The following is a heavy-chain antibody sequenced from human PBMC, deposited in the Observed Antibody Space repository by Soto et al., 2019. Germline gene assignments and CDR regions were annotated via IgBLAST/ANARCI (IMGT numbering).Heavy chain of an antibody. CDR3: ANTQGAADPYYYYGMDV. D-gene: IGHD6-13*01. CDR2: ISYDGSNK. CDR1: GFTISSYG. V-gene: IGHV3-30*18. Sequence: QVQLVESGGGVVQPGRSLRLSCAASGFTISSYGMHWVRQAPGKGLEWVAGISYDGSNKYYADTVKGRFTISRDNSKNTLYLQMNSLRAEDTAVYYCANTQGAADPYYYYGMDVWGQGTTVTVSS. J-gene: IGHJ6*02.